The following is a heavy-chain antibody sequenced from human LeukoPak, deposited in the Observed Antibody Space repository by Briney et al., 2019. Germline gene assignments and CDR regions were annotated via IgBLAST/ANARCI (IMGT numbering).Heavy chain of an antibody. J-gene: IGHJ4*02. CDR2: ISSSSSYI. D-gene: IGHD1-26*01. CDR1: GFTFSSYS. CDR3: ARGVGVGATFDY. V-gene: IGHV3-21*01. Sequence: GGSLRLSCAASGFTFSSYSMNWVRQAPGKGLEWVSSISSSSSYIYYADTVKGRFTISRDNAKNSLYLQMNSLRAEDTAVYYCARGVGVGATFDYWGQGTLVTVSS.